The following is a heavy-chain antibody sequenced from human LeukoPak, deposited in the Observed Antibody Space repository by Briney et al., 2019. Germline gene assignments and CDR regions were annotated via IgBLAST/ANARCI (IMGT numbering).Heavy chain of an antibody. D-gene: IGHD4-17*01. Sequence: SETLSCTCAGYGGSFSGYYWSWIRQPPGKGLEWIGKINHSGITNYNPSLKSRVTISVHTSKNQCSLKLTSVTAADTAVYFCARNGSLRRVYGDYYYYYYMDVWGKGTTVTVSS. J-gene: IGHJ6*03. CDR2: INHSGIT. CDR3: ARNGSLRRVYGDYYYYYYMDV. CDR1: GGSFSGYY. V-gene: IGHV4-34*01.